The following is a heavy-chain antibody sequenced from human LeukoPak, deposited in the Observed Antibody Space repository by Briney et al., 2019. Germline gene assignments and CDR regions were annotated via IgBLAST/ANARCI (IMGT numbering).Heavy chain of an antibody. CDR2: IIPIFGTA. CDR1: GGTFSSYA. V-gene: IGHV1-69*13. Sequence: GASVKVSCKASGGTFSSYAISWVRQAPGQGLEWMGGIIPIFGTANYAQKFQGRVTITADESTSTAYMELSSLRSDDTAVYYCARCPEQGIAAAGTILGYWGQGTLVTVSS. D-gene: IGHD6-13*01. CDR3: ARCPEQGIAAAGTILGY. J-gene: IGHJ4*02.